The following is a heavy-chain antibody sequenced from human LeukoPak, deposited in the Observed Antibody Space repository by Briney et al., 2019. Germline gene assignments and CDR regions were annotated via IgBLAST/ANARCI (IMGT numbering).Heavy chain of an antibody. CDR3: ARDPIYTFDGPEYFQH. Sequence: GGSLRLSCAASGFTFSSYEMNWVRQAPGKGLEWVSYISSSGSTIYYADSVKGRFTIPRDNAKNSLYLQMNSLRAEDTAVYYCARDPIYTFDGPEYFQHWGQGTLVTVSS. CDR2: ISSSGSTI. J-gene: IGHJ1*01. D-gene: IGHD2-2*02. V-gene: IGHV3-48*03. CDR1: GFTFSSYE.